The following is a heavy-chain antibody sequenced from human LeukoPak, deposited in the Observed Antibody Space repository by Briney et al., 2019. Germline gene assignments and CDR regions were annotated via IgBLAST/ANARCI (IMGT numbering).Heavy chain of an antibody. V-gene: IGHV3-74*01. J-gene: IGHJ4*02. Sequence: GGSLRLSCAASGFTFRSYWMHWVRQAPGKGLVWVSRINSDGSSTNYADSVKGRFTISRDNAKNTLYLQMNSLRAEDTAVYYCPRAPYYDFWSGYPPDYWGQGTLVTVSS. CDR2: INSDGSST. D-gene: IGHD3-3*01. CDR1: GFTFRSYW. CDR3: PRAPYYDFWSGYPPDY.